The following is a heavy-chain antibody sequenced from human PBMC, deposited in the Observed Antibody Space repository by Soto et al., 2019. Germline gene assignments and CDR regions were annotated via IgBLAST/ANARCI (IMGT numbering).Heavy chain of an antibody. V-gene: IGHV4-31*03. CDR1: GGSISSGGYY. CDR3: ARTSWFGELTLLLFDP. D-gene: IGHD3-10*01. J-gene: IGHJ5*02. Sequence: SETLSLTCTVSGGSISSGGYYWSWIRQHPGKGLEWIGYIYYSGSTYYNPSLKSRVTISVDTSKNQFSLKLSSVTAADTAVYYCARTSWFGELTLLLFDPWGQGTLVTVSS. CDR2: IYYSGST.